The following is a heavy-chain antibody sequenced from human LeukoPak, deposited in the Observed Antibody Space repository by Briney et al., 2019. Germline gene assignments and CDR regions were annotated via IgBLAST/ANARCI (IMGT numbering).Heavy chain of an antibody. D-gene: IGHD3-10*01. J-gene: IGHJ3*02. CDR2: IIPIFCKA. V-gene: IGHV1-69*13. CDR3: ARDSPPRPITMVRGVMLGAFDI. Sequence: ASVKVSCKASGGTFSSYAISWVRQAPGQGLEWMGGIIPIFCKANYAQKFQGRVTITADESTSTAYMELSSLRSEDTAVYYCARDSPPRPITMVRGVMLGAFDIWGQGTMVTVSS. CDR1: GGTFSSYA.